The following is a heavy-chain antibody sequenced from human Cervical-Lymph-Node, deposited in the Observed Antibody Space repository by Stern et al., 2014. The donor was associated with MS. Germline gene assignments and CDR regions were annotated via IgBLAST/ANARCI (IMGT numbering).Heavy chain of an antibody. CDR2: ISGSGGST. J-gene: IGHJ4*02. CDR1: GFTFSSYA. V-gene: IGHV3-23*01. Sequence: EVQLLESGGGLVQPGGSLRLSCAASGFTFSSYAMSWVSQAPGKGLEWVSAISGSGGSTYYADSVKGRFTISRDNSKNTLYLQMNSLRAEDTAVYYCAKDWYYDSSGYPDYWGQGTLVTVSS. CDR3: AKDWYYDSSGYPDY. D-gene: IGHD3-22*01.